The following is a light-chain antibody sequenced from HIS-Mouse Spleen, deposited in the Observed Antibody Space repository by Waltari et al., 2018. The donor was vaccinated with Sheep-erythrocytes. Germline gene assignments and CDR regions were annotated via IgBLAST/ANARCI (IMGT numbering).Light chain of an antibody. J-gene: IGLJ3*02. CDR1: SSDVGSYNL. CDR3: SSYAGSNNWV. V-gene: IGLV2-23*01. CDR2: EGS. Sequence: QSALTQPASVSGSPGQSITISCTGTSSDVGSYNLFAWYQQPPGKAPKLMIYEGSKRPSGVSNRFSGSKSGNTASLTISGLQAEDEADYYCSSYAGSNNWVFGGGTKLTVL.